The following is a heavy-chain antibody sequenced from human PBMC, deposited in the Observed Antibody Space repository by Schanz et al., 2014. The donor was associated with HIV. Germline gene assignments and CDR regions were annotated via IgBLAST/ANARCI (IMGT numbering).Heavy chain of an antibody. CDR3: AKVGRIYSTTWIDH. Sequence: QVQLVESGGGVVQPGRSLRLSCAASGFTFRTHGIHWVRQAPAKGLEWVAVISYDGSIKEYADSVKGRFAISRDNSKNTVYLQMNSLRGEDSAVYYCAKVGRIYSTTWIDHWDQGTLVTVSS. J-gene: IGHJ4*02. CDR1: GFTFRTHG. D-gene: IGHD6-13*01. CDR2: ISYDGSIK. V-gene: IGHV3-30*18.